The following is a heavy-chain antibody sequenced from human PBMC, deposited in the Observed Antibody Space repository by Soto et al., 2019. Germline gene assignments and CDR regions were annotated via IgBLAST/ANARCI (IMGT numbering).Heavy chain of an antibody. J-gene: IGHJ4*02. V-gene: IGHV1-8*01. D-gene: IGHD4-4*01. Sequence: ASVKVSCKASGYTFSANAINWVRQAPGQGLEWMGWMNPKSGNTGFAEEFQGRVTLTRNTSISTAYMELSSLESEDTAMYFFTKPDSGGYSSLFYWGQGTLLTVS. CDR2: MNPKSGNT. CDR1: GYTFSANA. CDR3: TKPDSGGYSSLFY.